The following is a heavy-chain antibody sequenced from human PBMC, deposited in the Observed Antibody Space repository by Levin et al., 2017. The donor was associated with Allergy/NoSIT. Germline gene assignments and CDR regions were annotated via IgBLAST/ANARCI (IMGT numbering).Heavy chain of an antibody. J-gene: IGHJ5*02. V-gene: IGHV3-21*01. Sequence: GGSLRLSCAASGFTFSSYSMNWVRQAQWQGLEWVSSISTSSNYIYYADSVKGRFTISRDNAKNSLYLQMNSLRAEDTAVYYCARGGRVTGTTGAWGQGTLVAVSS. D-gene: IGHD1-7*01. CDR2: ISTSSNYI. CDR1: GFTFSSYS. CDR3: ARGGRVTGTTGA.